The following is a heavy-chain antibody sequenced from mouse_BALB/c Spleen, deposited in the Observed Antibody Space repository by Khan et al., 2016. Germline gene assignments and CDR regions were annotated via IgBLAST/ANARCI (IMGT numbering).Heavy chain of an antibody. CDR1: GFTFSNYW. J-gene: IGHJ4*01. CDR3: TREEYYGSSYALDY. V-gene: IGHV6-6*02. Sequence: EVKLEESGGGLVQPGGSMKLSCVASGFTFSNYWMNWVRQSPEKGLEWVAEIRLRSNNYATHYAESVKGRFTISRDDSKSRVYLQMNNLRAEDTGIYYCTREEYYGSSYALDYWGQGTSVTVSS. CDR2: IRLRSNNYAT. D-gene: IGHD1-1*01.